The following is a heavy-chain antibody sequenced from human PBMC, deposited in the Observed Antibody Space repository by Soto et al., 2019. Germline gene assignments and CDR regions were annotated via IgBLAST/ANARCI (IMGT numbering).Heavy chain of an antibody. CDR2: IYYSGST. Sequence: SETLSLTCTVSGGSISSYYWSWIRQPPGKGLEWIGYIYYSGSTNYNPSLKSRVTISVDTSKNQFSLKLSSVTAADTAVYYCARGTREYSSSSVSTFGYWGQGTLVTVSS. CDR3: ARGTREYSSSSVSTFGY. J-gene: IGHJ4*02. D-gene: IGHD6-6*01. V-gene: IGHV4-59*01. CDR1: GGSISSYY.